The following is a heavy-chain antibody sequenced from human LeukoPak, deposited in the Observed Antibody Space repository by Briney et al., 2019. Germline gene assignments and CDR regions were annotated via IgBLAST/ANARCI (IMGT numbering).Heavy chain of an antibody. Sequence: SETLSLTCTVSGGSISSGSYYWSWIRQPAGKGLEWIGRIYTSGSTYYNPSLKSRVTVSVDTSKNQFSLKLSSVTAADTAVYYCAREENNNYYYYYMDVWGKGTTVTISS. D-gene: IGHD1/OR15-1a*01. CDR2: IYTSGST. J-gene: IGHJ6*03. CDR3: AREENNNYYYYYMDV. V-gene: IGHV4-61*02. CDR1: GGSISSGSYY.